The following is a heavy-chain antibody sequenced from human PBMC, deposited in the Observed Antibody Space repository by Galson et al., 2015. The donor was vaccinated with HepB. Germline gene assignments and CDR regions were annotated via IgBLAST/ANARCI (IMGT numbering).Heavy chain of an antibody. D-gene: IGHD1-14*01. CDR3: AHGPEGAFYFDY. V-gene: IGHV2-70*04. J-gene: IGHJ4*02. CDR2: IDWDGDK. CDR1: GFSLDTLGMR. Sequence: PALVKPTQTLTLTCTFSGFSLDTLGMRVSWIRQPPGKALEWLARIDWDGDKYYSPSLKNRLTLVKDTSKNQVVLTMTNMDPVDTATYFCAHGPEGAFYFDYWGPGNLVTVSS.